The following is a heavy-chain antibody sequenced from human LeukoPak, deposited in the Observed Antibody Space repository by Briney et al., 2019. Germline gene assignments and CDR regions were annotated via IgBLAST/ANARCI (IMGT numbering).Heavy chain of an antibody. V-gene: IGHV3-9*01. J-gene: IGHJ4*02. CDR3: AKDASGSYSYGIDY. D-gene: IGHD1-26*01. CDR1: GFTFDDYA. CDR2: ISWNSGSI. Sequence: GGSLRLSCAASGFTFDDYAMHWVRQAPGKGLEWVSGISWNSGSIGYADSVKGRFTISRDNAKNSLYLQMNSLRAEDTALYYCAKDASGSYSYGIDYWGQGTLVTVSS.